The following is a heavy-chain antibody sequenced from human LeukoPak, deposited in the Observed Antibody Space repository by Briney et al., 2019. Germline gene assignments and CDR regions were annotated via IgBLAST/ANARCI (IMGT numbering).Heavy chain of an antibody. Sequence: GGSLRLSWAPAALTVGSKYISWVRHAPGEGLGWVGNIKQDGSERNDVDSVKGRFTISRDNAKKSLYLQMNSLRAEDTAVYYCARDWGAYYHFFDYWGQGTLLTVSS. CDR1: ALTVGSKY. CDR2: IKQDGSER. V-gene: IGHV3-7*01. D-gene: IGHD3-22*01. CDR3: ARDWGAYYHFFDY. J-gene: IGHJ4*02.